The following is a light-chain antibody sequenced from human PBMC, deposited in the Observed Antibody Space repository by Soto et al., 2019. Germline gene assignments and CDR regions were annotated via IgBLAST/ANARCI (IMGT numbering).Light chain of an antibody. Sequence: ILLTQSPGTLSLSPGERATLSCRASQSVRSNLAWYQQKPGQAPRLLMYDASTRATGIPARFSGSGSGTEFTLTISRLEPEDFAVYYCQQYGSSPRTFGQGTKVDIK. CDR1: QSVRSN. V-gene: IGKV3-20*01. CDR2: DAS. CDR3: QQYGSSPRT. J-gene: IGKJ1*01.